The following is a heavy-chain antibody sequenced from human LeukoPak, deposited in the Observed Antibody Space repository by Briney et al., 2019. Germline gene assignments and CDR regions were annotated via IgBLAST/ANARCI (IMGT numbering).Heavy chain of an antibody. CDR1: GFTFSSYS. D-gene: IGHD3-9*01. J-gene: IGHJ4*02. V-gene: IGHV3-21*06. Sequence: GGSLRLSCAASGFTFSSYSMNWVRQAPGKGLEWVSSISSSSTYIKYADSVKGRFTISRDNALNSVYLQMTSLRADDTAVYYCASPGSALTGGPVWGQGSLVTVSS. CDR3: ASPGSALTGGPV. CDR2: ISSSSTYI.